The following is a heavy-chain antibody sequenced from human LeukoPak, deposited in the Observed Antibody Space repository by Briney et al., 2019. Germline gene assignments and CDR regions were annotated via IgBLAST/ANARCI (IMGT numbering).Heavy chain of an antibody. CDR2: FDPEDGET. CDR3: VTNPTTVTTLGYY. V-gene: IGHV1-24*01. CDR1: GYTLTELS. D-gene: IGHD4-17*01. J-gene: IGHJ4*02. Sequence: ASVKVSCKVSGYTLTELSMHWVRQAPGKGLEWMGGFDPEDGETICAQKFQGRVTMTEDTSTDTAYMELSSLRSEDTAVYYCVTNPTTVTTLGYYGGREPWSPSPQ.